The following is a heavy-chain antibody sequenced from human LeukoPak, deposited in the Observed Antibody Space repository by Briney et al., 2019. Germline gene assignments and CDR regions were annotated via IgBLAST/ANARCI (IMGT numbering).Heavy chain of an antibody. Sequence: GGSLRLSCAASGFTFSSYGMHWVRQAPGKGLEWVAVISYDGSNKYYADSVKGRFTISRGNSKNTLYLQMNSLRAEDTAVYYCAKSILRFLEWLLFDYWGQGTLVTVSS. V-gene: IGHV3-30*18. CDR1: GFTFSSYG. CDR3: AKSILRFLEWLLFDY. J-gene: IGHJ4*02. D-gene: IGHD3-3*01. CDR2: ISYDGSNK.